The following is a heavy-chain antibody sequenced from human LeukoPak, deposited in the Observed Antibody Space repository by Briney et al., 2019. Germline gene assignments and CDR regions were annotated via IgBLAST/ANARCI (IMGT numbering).Heavy chain of an antibody. J-gene: IGHJ4*02. Sequence: GASVKVSCKASAYAFTGYYIHWIRQAPGQGLEWMGRINPNSGDTNSAQKFQGRVSMTRDTSISTAYMELGSLRSDDTALYYCASSIAAAGTVGSFDYWGQGTLVTVSS. CDR2: INPNSGDT. CDR1: AYAFTGYY. CDR3: ASSIAAAGTVGSFDY. D-gene: IGHD6-13*01. V-gene: IGHV1-2*06.